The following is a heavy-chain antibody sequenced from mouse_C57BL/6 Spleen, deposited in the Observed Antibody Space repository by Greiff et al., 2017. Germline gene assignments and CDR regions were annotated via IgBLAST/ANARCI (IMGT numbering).Heavy chain of an antibody. J-gene: IGHJ2*01. D-gene: IGHD1-3*01. V-gene: IGHV5-4*01. CDR3: ARDRGGLRDYFDY. Sequence: EVQRVESGGGLVKPGGSLKLSCAASGFTFSSYAMSWVRQTPEKRLEWVATISDGGSYTYYPDNVKGRFTISRDNAKNNLYLQMSHLKSEDTAMYYCARDRGGLRDYFDYWGQGTTLTVSS. CDR2: ISDGGSYT. CDR1: GFTFSSYA.